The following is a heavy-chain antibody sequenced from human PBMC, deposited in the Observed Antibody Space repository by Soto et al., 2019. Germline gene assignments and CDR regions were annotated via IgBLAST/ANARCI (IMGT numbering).Heavy chain of an antibody. V-gene: IGHV4-34*01. CDR2: INHSGNT. CDR3: ARHHVRGRTIAGAAEF. CDR1: GGSFSGYY. D-gene: IGHD6-13*01. Sequence: SETMSLTCAVYGGSFSGYYWSWIRQPPGKGLEWIGEINHSGNTNYNPSLKSRVTISVDTSKNPLFLNLSSVTAADTAMYYCARHHVRGRTIAGAAEFWGQGTLVTVS. J-gene: IGHJ4*02.